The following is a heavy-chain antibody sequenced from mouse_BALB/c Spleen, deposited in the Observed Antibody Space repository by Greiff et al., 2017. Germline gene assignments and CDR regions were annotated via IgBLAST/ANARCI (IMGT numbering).Heavy chain of an antibody. D-gene: IGHD2-10*02. V-gene: IGHV5-12-2*01. J-gene: IGHJ2*01. Sequence: EVQLQQSGGDLVKPGGSLKLSCAASGFTFSSYGMSWVRQTPDKRLEWVAYISNGGGSTYYPDTVKGRFTISRDNAKNTLYLQMSSLKSEDTAMYYCARQGYGNFYFDYWGQGTTLTVSS. CDR2: ISNGGGST. CDR1: GFTFSSYG. CDR3: ARQGYGNFYFDY.